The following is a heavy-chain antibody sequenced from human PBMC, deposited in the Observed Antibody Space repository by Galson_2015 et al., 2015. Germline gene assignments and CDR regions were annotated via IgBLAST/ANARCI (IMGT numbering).Heavy chain of an antibody. CDR3: ARGSYPHYCSSTSCYRGDYYYYMDV. V-gene: IGHV3-13*01. CDR2: GST. J-gene: IGHJ6*03. D-gene: IGHD2-2*02. Sequence: GSTYYPGSVKGRFTISRENAKNSLYLQMNSLRAGDTAVYYCARGSYPHYCSSTSCYRGDYYYYMDVWGKGTTVTVSS.